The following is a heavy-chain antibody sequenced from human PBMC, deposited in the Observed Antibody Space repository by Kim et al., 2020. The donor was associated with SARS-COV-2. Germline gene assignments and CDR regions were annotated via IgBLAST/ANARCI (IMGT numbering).Heavy chain of an antibody. CDR3: AKDVGFYGSGSYWYYYGMDV. CDR2: ISWNSGSI. Sequence: GGSLRLSCAASGFTFDDYAMHWVRQAPGKGPEWVSGISWNSGSIGYADSVKGRFTISRDNAKNSLYLQMNSLRAEDTALYYCAKDVGFYGSGSYWYYYGMDVWGQGTTVTVSS. J-gene: IGHJ6*02. D-gene: IGHD3-10*01. CDR1: GFTFDDYA. V-gene: IGHV3-9*01.